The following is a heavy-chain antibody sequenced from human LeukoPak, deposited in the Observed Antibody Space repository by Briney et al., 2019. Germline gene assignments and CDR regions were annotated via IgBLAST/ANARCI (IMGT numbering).Heavy chain of an antibody. CDR3: ARQNPAAAGQGLDF. V-gene: IGHV4-59*08. CDR2: IHYSGST. CDR1: GDSIISYY. J-gene: IGHJ4*02. D-gene: IGHD6-13*01. Sequence: SETLSLTCTVSGDSIISYYWSWVRQPPGKGLERIGYIHYSGSTNYNPSLKSRVTISVDTSKNQFSLKLTSVTAADTAVYYCARQNPAAAGQGLDFWGQGALVTVSS.